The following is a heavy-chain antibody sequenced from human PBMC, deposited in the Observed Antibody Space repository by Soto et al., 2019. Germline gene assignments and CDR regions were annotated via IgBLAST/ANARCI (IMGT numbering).Heavy chain of an antibody. CDR3: ARDHTYTRYMDV. V-gene: IGHV4-31*03. CDR2: IYHSGNT. D-gene: IGHD2-2*02. CDR1: GDSISSDVYY. J-gene: IGHJ6*02. Sequence: SETLSLTCTVSGDSISSDVYYWSWIRQHPGKGLEWIGCIYHSGNTYYNPSLKSRVIISVDTSKDQFSLKLNSVTAADTAVYYCARDHTYTRYMDVWGQGTTVTVSS.